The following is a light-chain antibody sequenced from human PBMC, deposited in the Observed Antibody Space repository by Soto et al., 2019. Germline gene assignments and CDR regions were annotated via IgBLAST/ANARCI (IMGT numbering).Light chain of an antibody. V-gene: IGLV3-21*02. CDR3: QVWDSDTHHVV. Sequence: SYELTQPPSVSVGPGQTANITCGGDDIGDKSVHWYQQMAGQAPVVVVSDATDRPSGIPERFSGSNSGNTATLTISRVEVGDVAYCYCQVWDSDTHHVVF. CDR2: DAT. J-gene: IGLJ2*01. CDR1: DIGDKS.